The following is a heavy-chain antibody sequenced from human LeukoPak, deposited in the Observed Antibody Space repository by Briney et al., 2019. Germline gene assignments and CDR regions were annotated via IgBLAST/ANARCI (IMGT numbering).Heavy chain of an antibody. J-gene: IGHJ4*02. D-gene: IGHD1-1*01. CDR1: GFTFGDYT. CDR2: IRSKAYGGTT. Sequence: GGSLRLSCTASGFTFGDYTMTWFRQAPGKGLEWVGFIRSKAYGGTTEDAASVKGRFAISRDDSKSIAYLQMNSLKTEDTAVYYCIRGGANSPFDYWGQGTLVTVSS. V-gene: IGHV3-49*03. CDR3: IRGGANSPFDY.